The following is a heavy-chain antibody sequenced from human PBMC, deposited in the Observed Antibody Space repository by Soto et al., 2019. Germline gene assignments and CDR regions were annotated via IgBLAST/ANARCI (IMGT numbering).Heavy chain of an antibody. Sequence: GESLKISCKGSGDSFTSYWIGWVRQMPGKGLEWMGIIYPGDSDTRYSPSFQGQVTISADKSISTAYLQWSSLKASDTAMYYSARHDFDWFRRRCYYYMHVWGKGTTVTVSS. CDR3: ARHDFDWFRRRCYYYMHV. J-gene: IGHJ6*03. CDR2: IYPGDSDT. D-gene: IGHD3-9*01. V-gene: IGHV5-51*01. CDR1: GDSFTSYW.